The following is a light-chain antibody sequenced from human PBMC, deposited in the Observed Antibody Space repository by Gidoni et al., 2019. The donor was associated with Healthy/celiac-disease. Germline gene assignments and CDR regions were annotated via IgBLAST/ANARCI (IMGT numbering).Light chain of an antibody. CDR3: SSYTSSSTVV. CDR1: SSDVGGYNY. J-gene: IGLJ2*01. CDR2: DVS. V-gene: IGLV2-14*03. Sequence: QSALTKPDSVSGSPGKSITISCTGTSSDVGGYNYVSWYQQHPGKAPKLMIYDVSNRPTGVSNRFSGSKSGNTASLTISGLQAEDEADYYCSSYTSSSTVVFGGGTKLTVL.